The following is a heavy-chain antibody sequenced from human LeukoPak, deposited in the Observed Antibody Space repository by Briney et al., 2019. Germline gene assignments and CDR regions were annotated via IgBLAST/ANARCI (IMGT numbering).Heavy chain of an antibody. V-gene: IGHV3-30*04. D-gene: IGHD6-25*01. CDR1: GFTFRTSP. J-gene: IGHJ4*02. CDR3: ARDPQRGAPGYFDS. Sequence: GGSLRLSCAASGFTFRTSPMHWVRQAPGKGLEWVAVISYDGKIKVYADSVKGRFTISRDIAKNMLYLEMNSLRTEDTAVYYCARDPQRGAPGYFDSWGQGTLVTVSS. CDR2: ISYDGKIK.